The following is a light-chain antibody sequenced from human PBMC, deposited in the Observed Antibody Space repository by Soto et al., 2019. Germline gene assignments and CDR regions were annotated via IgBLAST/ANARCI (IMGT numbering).Light chain of an antibody. J-gene: IGKJ5*01. CDR2: GAS. V-gene: IGKV3-20*01. Sequence: EIVMTQSPATLSVSPGERATLSCRVSQSVSSNLAWYQQKPGQAPRLLIYGASSRATGIPDRFSGSGSGTDFILAISRLEPEDFAVYYCQQHGSSHPTTFGQGTRLEIK. CDR3: QQHGSSHPTT. CDR1: QSVSSN.